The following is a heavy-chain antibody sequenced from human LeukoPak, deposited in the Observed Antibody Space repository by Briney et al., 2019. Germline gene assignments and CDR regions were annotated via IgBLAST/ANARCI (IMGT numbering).Heavy chain of an antibody. CDR1: GYTFTSYD. V-gene: IGHV1-8*01. J-gene: IGHJ4*02. D-gene: IGHD1-1*01. Sequence: GASVKVSCKASGYTFTSYDINWVRQATGQGLEWMGWMNPNSGNTGYAQKFQGRVTITADTSTDTAYMELSSLRSEDTAVYYCATDNDYYFDYWGQGTLVTVSS. CDR3: ATDNDYYFDY. CDR2: MNPNSGNT.